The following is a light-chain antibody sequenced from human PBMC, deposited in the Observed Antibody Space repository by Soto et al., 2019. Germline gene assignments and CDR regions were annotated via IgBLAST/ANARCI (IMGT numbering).Light chain of an antibody. J-gene: IGKJ1*01. Sequence: EIVLTQSPATLSLSPGERATLSCRASQSVSTYLAWYQQKAGRPPRLLIYDASKRAPGIPARFSGSGSGTDFTLTISRLEPEDFAVYYCQQYGSSPRTVGQGTKVDIK. V-gene: IGKV3-20*01. CDR3: QQYGSSPRT. CDR2: DAS. CDR1: QSVSTY.